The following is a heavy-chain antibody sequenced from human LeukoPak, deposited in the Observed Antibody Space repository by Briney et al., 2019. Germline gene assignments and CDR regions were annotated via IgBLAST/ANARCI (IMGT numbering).Heavy chain of an antibody. CDR3: ARANGSGSYYYYYMDV. CDR2: IDHSGST. V-gene: IGHV4-38-2*02. CDR1: GYSISSGYY. D-gene: IGHD3-10*01. J-gene: IGHJ6*03. Sequence: SETLSLTCTVSGYSISSGYYWGWIRQPPGKGLEWTGSIDHSGSTYYNPSLKSRITISVDTSKNQFSLKLSSVTAADTAVYYCARANGSGSYYYYYMDVWGKGTTVTISS.